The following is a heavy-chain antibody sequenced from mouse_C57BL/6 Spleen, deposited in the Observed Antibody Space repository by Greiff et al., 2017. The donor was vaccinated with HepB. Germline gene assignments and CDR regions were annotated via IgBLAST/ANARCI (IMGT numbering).Heavy chain of an antibody. V-gene: IGHV3-6*01. J-gene: IGHJ2*01. CDR2: ISYDGSN. CDR1: GYSITSGYY. D-gene: IGHD2-3*01. Sequence: EVKLEESGPGLVKPSQSLSLTCSVTGYSITSGYYWNWIRQFPGNKLEWMGYISYDGSNNYNPSLKNRISITRDTSKNQFFLKLNSVTTEDTATYYCARESMTLYYFDYWGQGTTLTVSS. CDR3: ARESMTLYYFDY.